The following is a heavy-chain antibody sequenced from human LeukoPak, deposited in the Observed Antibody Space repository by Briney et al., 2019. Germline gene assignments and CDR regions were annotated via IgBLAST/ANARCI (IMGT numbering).Heavy chain of an antibody. Sequence: PGGSLRLSCAASGFTFSSYSMNWVRQAPGKGLEWVSYISSSSSTIYYADSVKGRFTISRDNAKNSLYLQMNSLRAEDTAVYYCTTEDSSGWYRYFDYWGQGTLVTVSS. V-gene: IGHV3-48*04. CDR1: GFTFSSYS. CDR3: TTEDSSGWYRYFDY. CDR2: ISSSSSTI. D-gene: IGHD6-19*01. J-gene: IGHJ4*02.